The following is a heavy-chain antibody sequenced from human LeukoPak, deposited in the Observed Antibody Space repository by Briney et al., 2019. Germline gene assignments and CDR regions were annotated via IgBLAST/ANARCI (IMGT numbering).Heavy chain of an antibody. D-gene: IGHD6-13*01. J-gene: IGHJ4*02. V-gene: IGHV3-23*01. CDR2: ISGSGGTT. CDR1: GFTFSSYA. Sequence: GGSLRLSCAASGFTFSSYAMSWVRQAPGTGLEWVSLISGSGGTTYYADSVKGRFTISRDNSKNTLYLQMNSLRAEDTAVYYCAKAGSSSRSHYFDYWGQGTLVTVSS. CDR3: AKAGSSSRSHYFDY.